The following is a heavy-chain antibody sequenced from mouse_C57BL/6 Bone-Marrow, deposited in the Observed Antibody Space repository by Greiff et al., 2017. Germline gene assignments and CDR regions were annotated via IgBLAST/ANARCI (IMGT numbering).Heavy chain of an antibody. Sequence: QVQLQQPGAELVLPGASVKLSCKASGYTFTSSWMHWVKQRPGQGLEWIGEIDPSDSYTNYNQKFKGKSTLTVDKSSSTAYMQLSSLTSEDSAVYYCARGYGLFDYWGQGTTLTVAS. CDR2: IDPSDSYT. D-gene: IGHD2-2*01. V-gene: IGHV1-69*01. CDR1: GYTFTSSW. CDR3: ARGYGLFDY. J-gene: IGHJ2*01.